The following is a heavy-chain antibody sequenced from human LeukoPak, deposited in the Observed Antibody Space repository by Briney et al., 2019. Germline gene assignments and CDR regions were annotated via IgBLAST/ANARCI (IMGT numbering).Heavy chain of an antibody. D-gene: IGHD3/OR15-3a*01. CDR3: TRGANLSRRHYIGQFDY. J-gene: IGHJ4*02. CDR1: GFTFSSYA. Sequence: PGGSLRLSCAASGFTFSSYAMSWVRQAPGKGLEWVSAISGSGGSTYYADSVKGRFTISRDDSKSIAYLQMNSLKTEDTAVYYCTRGANLSRRHYIGQFDYWGQGTLVTVSS. V-gene: IGHV3-23*01. CDR2: ISGSGGST.